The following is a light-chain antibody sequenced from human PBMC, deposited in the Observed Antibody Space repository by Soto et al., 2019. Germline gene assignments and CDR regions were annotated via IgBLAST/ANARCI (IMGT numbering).Light chain of an antibody. CDR3: HQSHSTPYT. V-gene: IGKV1-39*01. CDR2: GAS. J-gene: IGKJ2*01. Sequence: DIQMTQSPSSLSASVGDRVTITCRASQAMSTYLNWYQQKPGKAPKLLIYGASTLQSGVPSRFSGSGYGTDFTLTISSLQPEDFATYYCHQSHSTPYTFGQGTNLEIK. CDR1: QAMSTY.